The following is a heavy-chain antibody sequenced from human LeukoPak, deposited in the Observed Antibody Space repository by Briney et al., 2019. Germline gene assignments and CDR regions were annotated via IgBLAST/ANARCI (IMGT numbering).Heavy chain of an antibody. J-gene: IGHJ4*02. Sequence: GGSLRLSCAGSGFTFSSYSMNWVRQAPGKGLEWVSSISSSSSYIYYADSVKGRFTISRDNAKNSLYLQMNSLRAEDTAVYYCARADNYYDSSGLFDYWGQGTLVTVSS. CDR2: ISSSSSYI. D-gene: IGHD3-22*01. CDR3: ARADNYYDSSGLFDY. V-gene: IGHV3-21*01. CDR1: GFTFSSYS.